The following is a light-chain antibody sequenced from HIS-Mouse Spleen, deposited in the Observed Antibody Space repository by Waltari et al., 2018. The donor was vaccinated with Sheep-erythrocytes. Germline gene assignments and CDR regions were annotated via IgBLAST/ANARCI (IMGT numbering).Light chain of an antibody. Sequence: QSALTQPASVSGPPGQSITISCTGTSGDVGSYNLFSWYQQHPGKAPKLMIYEGSKRPSGVSNRFSGSKSGNTASLTISGLQAEDEADYYCCSYAGSSTPWVFGGGTKLTVL. CDR2: EGS. V-gene: IGLV2-23*01. CDR3: CSYAGSSTPWV. J-gene: IGLJ3*02. CDR1: SGDVGSYNL.